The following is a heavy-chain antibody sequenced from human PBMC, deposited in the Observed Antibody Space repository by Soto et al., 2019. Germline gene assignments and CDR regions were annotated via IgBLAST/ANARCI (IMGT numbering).Heavy chain of an antibody. CDR3: ARLVGNSWIDY. Sequence: SQTLSLTCAISGDSVSNNNVVWNWIRQSPSRGLEWLGRTYYMFKLSYEYAESVKSRIIINPDTSKNQLSLQLNSVTPEDTGVYYCARLVGNSWIDYWGQGTLVTVSS. CDR2: TYYMFKLSY. CDR1: GDSVSNNNVV. D-gene: IGHD6-13*01. V-gene: IGHV6-1*01. J-gene: IGHJ4*02.